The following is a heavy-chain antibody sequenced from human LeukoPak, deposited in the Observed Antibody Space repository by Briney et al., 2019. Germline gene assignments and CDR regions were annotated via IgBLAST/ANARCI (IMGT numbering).Heavy chain of an antibody. CDR3: ARGNQGWRGIAQI. V-gene: IGHV4-34*01. CDR2: INHSGST. J-gene: IGHJ4*02. D-gene: IGHD6-13*01. CDR1: GGSFSGYY. Sequence: PSETLSLTCAVSGGSFSGYYWSWIRQPPGKGLEWIGEINHSGSTNYNPSLKSRVTISVDTSKNQFSLKLSSVTAADTAVYYCARGNQGWRGIAQIWGQGTLVTVSS.